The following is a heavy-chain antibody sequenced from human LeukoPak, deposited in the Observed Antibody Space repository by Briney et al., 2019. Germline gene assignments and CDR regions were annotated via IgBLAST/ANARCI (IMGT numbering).Heavy chain of an antibody. V-gene: IGHV1-2*02. J-gene: IGHJ4*02. CDR2: INPNSGGT. Sequence: ASVKVSCKASGYTFTGYYMHWVRQAPGQGLEWMGWINPNSGGTNYAQKFQGRVTMTRDTSVSTAFMEMSSLRSDEMAIYYCAREKNYYFDSWGQGTLVTVSS. D-gene: IGHD1-7*01. CDR3: AREKNYYFDS. CDR1: GYTFTGYY.